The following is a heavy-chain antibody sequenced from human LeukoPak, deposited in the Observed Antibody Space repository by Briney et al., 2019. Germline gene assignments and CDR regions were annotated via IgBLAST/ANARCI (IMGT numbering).Heavy chain of an antibody. CDR1: GGSISSYY. CDR2: IYTSRST. CDR3: AIWFGEFGAFDI. J-gene: IGHJ3*02. D-gene: IGHD3-10*01. V-gene: IGHV4-4*07. Sequence: SETLSLTCTVSGGSISSYYWSWIRQPAGKGLEWIGRIYTSRSTNYNPSLKSRVTMSVDTSKNQFSLKLSSVTAADTAVYYCAIWFGEFGAFDIWGQGTMVTVSS.